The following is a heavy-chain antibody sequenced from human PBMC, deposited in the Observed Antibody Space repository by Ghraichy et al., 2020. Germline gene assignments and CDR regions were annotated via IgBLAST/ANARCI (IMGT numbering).Heavy chain of an antibody. CDR1: GGSISSYY. J-gene: IGHJ4*02. CDR3: ARVGPGIAAAGTVFDY. D-gene: IGHD6-13*01. V-gene: IGHV4-59*01. Sequence: SETLSLTCTVSGGSISSYYWSWIRQPPGKGLEWIGYIYYSGSTNYNPSLKSRVTISVDTSKNQFSLKLSSVTAADTAVYYCARVGPGIAAAGTVFDYWGQGTLVTVSS. CDR2: IYYSGST.